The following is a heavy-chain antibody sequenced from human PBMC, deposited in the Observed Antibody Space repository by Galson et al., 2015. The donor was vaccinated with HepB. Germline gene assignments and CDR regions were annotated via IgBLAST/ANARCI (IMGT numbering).Heavy chain of an antibody. D-gene: IGHD4-17*01. V-gene: IGHV3-33*01. CDR3: ARAIDYGDYEEVDY. CDR2: IWYDGSNK. Sequence: SLRLSCAASGFTFSSYGMHWVRQAPGKGLEWVAVIWYDGSNKYYADSVKGRFTISRDNSKNTLYLQMNSLRAEDTAVYYCARAIDYGDYEEVDYWGQGTLVTVSS. CDR1: GFTFSSYG. J-gene: IGHJ4*02.